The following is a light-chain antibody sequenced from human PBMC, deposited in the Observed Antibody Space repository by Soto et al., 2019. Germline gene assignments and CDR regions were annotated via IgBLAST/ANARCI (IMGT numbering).Light chain of an antibody. Sequence: EIVLTQSPATLSVSPGERATLSCRASQSVSSTLAWYQQKLGQAPPRLIYGASTRATGIPARFSGSGSGTEFTLTISSLQSEDFAVYYCQHYNNCPRTFGQGTKVEIK. J-gene: IGKJ1*01. V-gene: IGKV3-15*01. CDR1: QSVSST. CDR2: GAS. CDR3: QHYNNCPRT.